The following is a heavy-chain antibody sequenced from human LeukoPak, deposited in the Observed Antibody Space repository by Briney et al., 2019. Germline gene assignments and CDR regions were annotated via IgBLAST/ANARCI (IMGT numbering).Heavy chain of an antibody. D-gene: IGHD6-19*01. CDR2: IIPIFGTA. V-gene: IGHV1-69*06. CDR1: GGTFSSYA. Sequence: EASVKVSCKASGGTFSSYAISWVRQAPEQGLEWMGGIIPIFGTANYAQKFQGRVTITADKSTSTAYMELSSLRSEDTAVYYCASYSEGGGWYFDYWGQGTLVTVSS. J-gene: IGHJ4*02. CDR3: ASYSEGGGWYFDY.